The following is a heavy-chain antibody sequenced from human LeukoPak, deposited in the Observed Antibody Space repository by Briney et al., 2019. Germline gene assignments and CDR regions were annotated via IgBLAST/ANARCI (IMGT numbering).Heavy chain of an antibody. CDR1: GVTFSSYA. D-gene: IGHD3-3*01. CDR2: MSYDGSNK. J-gene: IGHJ4*02. Sequence: GRSLRLCCAASGVTFSSYAMHWVRQAPGKGLEWVAVMSYDGSNKYYADSVKGRFTISRDNSKNTLYLQMNSLRAEATAVYYCAREIPYDFWSGYSYYFDYWVQGTLVTVSS. V-gene: IGHV3-30*01. CDR3: AREIPYDFWSGYSYYFDY.